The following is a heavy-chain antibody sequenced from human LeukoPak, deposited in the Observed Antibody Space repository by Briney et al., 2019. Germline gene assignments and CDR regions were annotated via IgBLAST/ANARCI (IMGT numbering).Heavy chain of an antibody. V-gene: IGHV1-2*02. D-gene: IGHD1-1*01. CDR3: ARVLSNWNYHDY. CDR2: INPNSGGT. CDR1: GHTFTGYY. J-gene: IGHJ4*02. Sequence: ASVKVSCKASGHTFTGYYMHWVRQAPGQGLEWMGWINPNSGGTNYAQKFQGRVTMTRDTSISTAYMELSRLRSDDTAVYYCARVLSNWNYHDYWGQGTLVTVSS.